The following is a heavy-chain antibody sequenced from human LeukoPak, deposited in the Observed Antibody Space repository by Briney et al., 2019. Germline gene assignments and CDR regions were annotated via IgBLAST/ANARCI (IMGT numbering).Heavy chain of an antibody. CDR3: ASLVYDSGSGSYYEY. D-gene: IGHD3-10*01. CDR1: GFSFSSYW. CDR2: IKEDGSEK. J-gene: IGHJ4*02. Sequence: GGSLRLSCAVSGFSFSSYWMSWVRQAPGKGLEWVANIKEDGSEKYYADSVKGRLTISRDNAKNSLYLQMNSLRAEDTAVYYCASLVYDSGSGSYYEYWGQGTLVTVSS. V-gene: IGHV3-7*01.